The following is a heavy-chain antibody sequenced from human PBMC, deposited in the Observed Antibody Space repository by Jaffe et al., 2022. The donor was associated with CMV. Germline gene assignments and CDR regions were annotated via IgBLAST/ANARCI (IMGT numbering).Heavy chain of an antibody. CDR2: ISSSSSYI. J-gene: IGHJ6*02. Sequence: EVQLVESGGGLVKPGGSLRLSCAASGFTFSSYSMNWVRQAPGKGLEWVSSISSSSSYIYYADSVKGRFTISRDNAKNSLYLQMNSLRAEDTAVYYCARVPRTEYYYDSRAYYYYGMDVWGQGTTVTVSS. CDR3: ARVPRTEYYYDSRAYYYYGMDV. V-gene: IGHV3-21*01. CDR1: GFTFSSYS. D-gene: IGHD3-22*01.